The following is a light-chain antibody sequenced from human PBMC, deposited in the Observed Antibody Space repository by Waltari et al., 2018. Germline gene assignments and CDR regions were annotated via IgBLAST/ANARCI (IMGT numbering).Light chain of an antibody. Sequence: SYVLTQPPSVSVAPGKPARLTCGGNNIGSKSVHWSQQKPGQAPVLVIYDDSDRPSGTPERFSGSNSGNTATLTISRVEAGDEADYYCQVWDSSSDHLRVVFGGGTKLTVL. V-gene: IGLV3-21*04. J-gene: IGLJ2*01. CDR1: NIGSKS. CDR2: DDS. CDR3: QVWDSSSDHLRVV.